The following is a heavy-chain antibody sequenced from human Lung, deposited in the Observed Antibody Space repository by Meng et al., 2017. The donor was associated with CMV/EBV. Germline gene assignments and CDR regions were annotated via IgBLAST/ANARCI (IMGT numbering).Heavy chain of an antibody. CDR3: ATQESRDGHNPY. J-gene: IGHJ4*02. Sequence: RRELGRVLVKPSGTLALTCVVSGGSSSSSYWWTWVRQSPGKGLEWIGEMYHSGTTNYNPSLKSRVTISMGKSNNQLSLKLNSVTAADTAVYYCATQESRDGHNPYWGQGTLVTVSS. V-gene: IGHV4-4*02. CDR1: GGSSSSSYW. D-gene: IGHD5-24*01. CDR2: MYHSGTT.